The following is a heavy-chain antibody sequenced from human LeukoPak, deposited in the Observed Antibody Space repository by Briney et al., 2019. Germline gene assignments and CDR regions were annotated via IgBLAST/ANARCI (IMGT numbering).Heavy chain of an antibody. V-gene: IGHV3-48*03. D-gene: IGHD3-3*01. J-gene: IGHJ1*01. Sequence: GSLRLSCAASGFTFSSYEMNWVRQAPGKGLEWVSYISSSGSTIYYADSVKGRFTISRDNAKNSLYLQMNSLRAEDTAVYYCARAAPSFFCDSWGQGTLVTVSS. CDR1: GFTFSSYE. CDR3: ARAAPSFFCDS. CDR2: ISSSGSTI.